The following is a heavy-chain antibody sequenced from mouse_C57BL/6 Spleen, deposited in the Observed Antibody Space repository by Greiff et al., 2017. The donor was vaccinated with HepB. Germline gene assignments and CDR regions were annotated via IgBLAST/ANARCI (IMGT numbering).Heavy chain of an antibody. J-gene: IGHJ3*01. CDR1: GFTFSDYG. CDR2: ISSGSSTI. CDR3: ARHDYGSFGY. V-gene: IGHV5-17*01. Sequence: EVNLVESGGGLVKPGGSLKLSCAASGFTFSDYGMHWVRQAPEKGLEWVAYISSGSSTIYYADTVKGRCTISRDNAKNTLFLQLTSLRSEDTAMYYCARHDYGSFGYWGQGTLVTVSA. D-gene: IGHD2-2*01.